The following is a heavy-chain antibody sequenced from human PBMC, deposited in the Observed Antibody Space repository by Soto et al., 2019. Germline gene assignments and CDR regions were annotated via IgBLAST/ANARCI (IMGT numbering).Heavy chain of an antibody. CDR2: ISSSSSTI. V-gene: IGHV3-48*02. CDR3: ARDDGSTSRYYYYYMDV. Sequence: EVQLVESGGGLVQPGGSLRLSCAASGFTFSSYSMNWVRQAPGKGLEWVSYISSSSSTIYYADSVKGRFTISRDNAKNSLYLQMNSLRDEDTAVYYCARDDGSTSRYYYYYMDVWGKGTTVTVSS. CDR1: GFTFSSYS. D-gene: IGHD2-2*01. J-gene: IGHJ6*03.